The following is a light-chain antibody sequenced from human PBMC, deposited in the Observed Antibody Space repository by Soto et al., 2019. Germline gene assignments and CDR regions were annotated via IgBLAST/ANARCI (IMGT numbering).Light chain of an antibody. V-gene: IGKV3-20*01. CDR2: DAS. J-gene: IGKJ4*01. CDR1: QSVSSY. Sequence: EIVMTQSPYTLSVSPGERATLSCRASQSVSSYLAWYQQKPGQAPRLLIYDASNRATGIPARFSGSGSGTDFTLTISRLEPEDFAVYYCQQYGSSPLTFGGGTKVDIK. CDR3: QQYGSSPLT.